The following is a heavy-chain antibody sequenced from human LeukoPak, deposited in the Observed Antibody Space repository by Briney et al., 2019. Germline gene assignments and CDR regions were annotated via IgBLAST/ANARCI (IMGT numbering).Heavy chain of an antibody. D-gene: IGHD6-19*01. V-gene: IGHV4-59*08. CDR3: ARRIAVAGYNDAFDI. Sequence: SETLSLTCTVSGGSISSYYWSWIRQPPGKGLEGIGHIYYSGCTKYKPSLKSRVTISVDTSKTQSSLKLSSVTAADTAVYYFARRIAVAGYNDAFDIWGQGTMVTVSS. CDR2: IYYSGCT. CDR1: GGSISSYY. J-gene: IGHJ3*02.